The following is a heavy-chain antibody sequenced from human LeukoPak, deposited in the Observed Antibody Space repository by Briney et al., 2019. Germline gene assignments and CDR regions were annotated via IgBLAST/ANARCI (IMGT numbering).Heavy chain of an antibody. CDR1: GITLSNYG. CDR2: IKEDGSEK. CDR3: ARDSSGYQ. V-gene: IGHV3-7*01. Sequence: GGSLRLSCVVSGITLSNYGMSWVRQAPGKGLEWVANIKEDGSEKYYGDSVKGRFTISRDNAKNSLYLEMNSLRVEDTAVYYCARDSSGYQWGQGTLVTVSS. J-gene: IGHJ4*02. D-gene: IGHD3-22*01.